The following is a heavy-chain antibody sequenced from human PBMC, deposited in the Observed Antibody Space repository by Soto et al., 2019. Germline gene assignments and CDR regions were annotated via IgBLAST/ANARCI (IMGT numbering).Heavy chain of an antibody. D-gene: IGHD6-19*01. J-gene: IGHJ4*02. V-gene: IGHV3-23*01. CDR2: ISGSGGST. CDR3: ATDRLVRVAVARYYFDY. CDR1: GFTFSSYA. Sequence: GRSLRLSCAASGFTFSSYAMSWVRQAPGKGLEWVSAISGSGGSTYYADSVKGRFTISRDNSKNTLYLQMTSLRAEDTAVYYCATDRLVRVAVARYYFDYWCQGTLVTVSS.